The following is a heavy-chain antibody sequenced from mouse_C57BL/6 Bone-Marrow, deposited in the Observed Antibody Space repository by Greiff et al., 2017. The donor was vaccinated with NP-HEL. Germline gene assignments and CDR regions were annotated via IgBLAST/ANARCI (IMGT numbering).Heavy chain of an antibody. J-gene: IGHJ3*01. CDR2: IDPSDSET. V-gene: IGHV1-52*01. CDR3: ARGGYYGSSYEFAY. Sequence: QVLLQQPGAELVRPGSSVKLSCKASGYTFTSYWMHWVKQRPIQGLEWIGNIDPSDSETHYNQKFKDKATLTVDKSSSTAYMQLSSLTSEDSAVYYCARGGYYGSSYEFAYWGQGTLVTVSA. CDR1: GYTFTSYW. D-gene: IGHD1-1*01.